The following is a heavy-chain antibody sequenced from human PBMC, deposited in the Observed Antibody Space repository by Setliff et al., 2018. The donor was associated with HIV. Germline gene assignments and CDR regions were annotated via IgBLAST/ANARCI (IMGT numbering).Heavy chain of an antibody. CDR3: TRHLTGSDYYYYYMDV. CDR1: GFTSSGSA. D-gene: IGHD3-10*01. Sequence: GGSLRLSCAASGFTSSGSAMHWVRQASGKGLEWVGRIRSKANSYATAYAASVKGRFTISRDDSKNTAYLQMNSLKTEDTAVYYCTRHLTGSDYYYYYMDVWGKGTTVTVSS. J-gene: IGHJ6*03. CDR2: IRSKANSYAT. V-gene: IGHV3-73*01.